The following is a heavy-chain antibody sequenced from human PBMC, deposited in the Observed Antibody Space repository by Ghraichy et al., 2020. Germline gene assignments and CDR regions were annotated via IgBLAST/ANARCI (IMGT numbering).Heavy chain of an antibody. J-gene: IGHJ4*02. Sequence: SQTLSLTCAVYGGSFSGYYWSWIRQPPGKGLEWIGEINHSGSTNYHPSLKSRVTISVDTSKNQFSLKLSSVTAADPAVYYCARGRVVRGVKIFDYWGQGTLVTVSS. CDR1: GGSFSGYY. CDR3: ARGRVVRGVKIFDY. V-gene: IGHV4-34*01. CDR2: INHSGST. D-gene: IGHD3-10*01.